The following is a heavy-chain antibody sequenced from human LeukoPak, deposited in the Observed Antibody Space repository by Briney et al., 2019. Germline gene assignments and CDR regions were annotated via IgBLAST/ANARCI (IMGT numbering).Heavy chain of an antibody. CDR1: GFTFSSYS. Sequence: PGGSLRLSCAASGFTFSSYSMNWVGQAPGKGLEGVSSISSSSSYIYYATSVKGRFTISRDNAKNSLYLQMNSLRAEDTAVYYCARDRGSSWPGGFDYWGQGTLVTVSS. J-gene: IGHJ4*02. CDR3: ARDRGSSWPGGFDY. V-gene: IGHV3-21*01. D-gene: IGHD6-13*01. CDR2: ISSSSSYI.